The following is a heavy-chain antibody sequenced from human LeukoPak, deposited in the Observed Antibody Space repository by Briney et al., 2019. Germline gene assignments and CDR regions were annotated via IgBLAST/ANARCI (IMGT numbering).Heavy chain of an antibody. Sequence: SETLSLTCAVSGGSISSSNWWSWVRQPPGQGLEWIGEIYHSGSTNYNPSLKSRVTISVDKSKNQFSLKLSSVTAADTAVYYCARYCSSTSCYSTHYYYGMDVWGQGTTVTVSS. CDR2: IYHSGST. J-gene: IGHJ6*02. D-gene: IGHD2-2*02. CDR3: ARYCSSTSCYSTHYYYGMDV. CDR1: GGSISSSNW. V-gene: IGHV4-4*02.